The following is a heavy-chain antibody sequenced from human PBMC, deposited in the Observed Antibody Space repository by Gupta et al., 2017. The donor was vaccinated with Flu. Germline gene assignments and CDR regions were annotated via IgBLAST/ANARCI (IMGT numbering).Heavy chain of an antibody. CDR2: IYYSGST. CDR3: ASVYSGYDSGDVCDAFDI. CDR1: GGSISSSSYY. Sequence: QLQLQESGPGLVKPSETLSLTCTVSGGSISSSSYYWGWIRQPPGKGLEWIGSIYYSGSTYYNPSLKSRVTISVDTSKNQFSLKLSSVTAADTAVYYCASVYSGYDSGDVCDAFDIWGQGTMVTVSS. D-gene: IGHD5-12*01. V-gene: IGHV4-39*01. J-gene: IGHJ3*02.